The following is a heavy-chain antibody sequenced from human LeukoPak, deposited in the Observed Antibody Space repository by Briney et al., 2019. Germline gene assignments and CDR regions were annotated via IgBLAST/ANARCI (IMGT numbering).Heavy chain of an antibody. V-gene: IGHV4-61*02. CDR2: IYTSGST. D-gene: IGHD5-18*01. CDR3: ARGDTAMVTPGEDY. Sequence: SETLSLTCTVSGGSISSGSYYWSWIRQPAGKGLEWIGRIYTSGSTNYNPSLKSRVTISVDTSKNQFSLKLSSVTAADTAVYYCARGDTAMVTPGEDYWGQGTLVTVSS. J-gene: IGHJ4*02. CDR1: GGSISSGSYY.